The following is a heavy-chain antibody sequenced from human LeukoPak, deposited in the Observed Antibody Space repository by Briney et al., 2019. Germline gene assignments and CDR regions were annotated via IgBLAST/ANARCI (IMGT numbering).Heavy chain of an antibody. CDR2: IRSKAYGGTT. V-gene: IGHV3-49*03. CDR3: VYGDYVT. Sequence: GGSLRLSCTTSGFTFGDYVMSWFRQAPGKGLDWVAFIRSKAYGGTTEYAASVKGRFIISRDDSKSITYLQMNSLKTEDTAICYCVYGDYVTWGQGTLVTVSS. J-gene: IGHJ5*02. CDR1: GFTFGDYV. D-gene: IGHD4-17*01.